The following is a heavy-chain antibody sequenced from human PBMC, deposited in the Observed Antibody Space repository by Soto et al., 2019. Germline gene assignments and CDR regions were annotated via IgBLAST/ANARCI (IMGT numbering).Heavy chain of an antibody. V-gene: IGHV1-8*01. D-gene: IGHD3-9*01. J-gene: IGHJ6*02. CDR3: ARVSYVLRYFDWFPIRRWGYYGMDV. CDR2: MNPNSGNT. CDR1: GYTFTSYD. Sequence: QVQLVQSGAEVKKPGASVKVSCKASGYTFTSYDINWVRQAAGQGLEWMGWMNPNSGNTGYAQKLQGRVTMTRNTSISTAYMELSSLRSEDTAVYYCARVSYVLRYFDWFPIRRWGYYGMDVWGQGTTVTVSS.